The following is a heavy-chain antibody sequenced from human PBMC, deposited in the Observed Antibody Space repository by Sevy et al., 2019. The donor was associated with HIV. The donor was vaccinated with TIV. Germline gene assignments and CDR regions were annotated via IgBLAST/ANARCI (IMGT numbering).Heavy chain of an antibody. D-gene: IGHD1-26*01. CDR3: ARGPPDGSYDYFDY. V-gene: IGHV3-21*06. J-gene: IGHJ4*02. CDR2: ISGSSNYI. Sequence: GGSMRLSCAASGFTFSSYSMNWVRQAPGKGVEWVSAISGSSNYIYYAESVKGRFIISRDNVKNTLYLQMNSLRADDTAVYYCARGPPDGSYDYFDYWGQGTLVTVSS. CDR1: GFTFSSYS.